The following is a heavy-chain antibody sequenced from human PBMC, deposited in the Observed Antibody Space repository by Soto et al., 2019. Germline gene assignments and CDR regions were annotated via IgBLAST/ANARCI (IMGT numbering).Heavy chain of an antibody. D-gene: IGHD3-10*01. CDR2: ISGSGGST. V-gene: IGHV3-23*01. CDR3: AKDKHYYGSGTKGPFDY. CDR1: GFTFSSYA. J-gene: IGHJ4*02. Sequence: PGGSLRLSCAASGFTFSSYAMSWVRQAPGKGLEWVSAISGSGGSTYYADSVKGGVTISRDNSKNTLYLQMNSLRAEDTAVYYCAKDKHYYGSGTKGPFDYWGQGTLVTVSS.